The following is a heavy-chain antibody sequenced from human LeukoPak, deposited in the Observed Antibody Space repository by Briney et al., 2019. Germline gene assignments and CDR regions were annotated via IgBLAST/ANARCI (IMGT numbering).Heavy chain of an antibody. CDR3: ARSIAYYYDSSGYSFDY. J-gene: IGHJ4*02. D-gene: IGHD3-22*01. Sequence: SETLSHTCTVSGGSISSYYWSWIRKPAGKGLEWIGRIYTSGSTNYNPSLKCRVTMSVDTSKNQFSLKLSSVTAADTAVYYCARSIAYYYDSSGYSFDYWGQGTLVTVSS. CDR1: GGSISSYY. CDR2: IYTSGST. V-gene: IGHV4-4*07.